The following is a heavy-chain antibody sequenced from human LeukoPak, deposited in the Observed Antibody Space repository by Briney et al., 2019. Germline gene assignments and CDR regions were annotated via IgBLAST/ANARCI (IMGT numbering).Heavy chain of an antibody. V-gene: IGHV3-7*01. Sequence: PGGSLRLSCAASGFTFSSYWMSWVRQAPGKGLEWVANIKQDGSEKYYVDSVKGRFTISRDNAKNSLYLQMNSLRAEDTAVYYCASEAPGSTRPSDYWGQGTLVTVSS. D-gene: IGHD2-2*01. CDR3: ASEAPGSTRPSDY. CDR1: GFTFSSYW. CDR2: IKQDGSEK. J-gene: IGHJ4*02.